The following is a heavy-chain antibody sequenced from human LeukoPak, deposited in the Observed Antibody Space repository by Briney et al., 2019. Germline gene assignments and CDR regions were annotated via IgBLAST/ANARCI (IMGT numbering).Heavy chain of an antibody. D-gene: IGHD1-26*01. Sequence: PSETLSLTCALSGDSISGSYWSWIRQAAGKGLEWIGRVYSTGRTNYNPSLKSRVSMSVDTSKNQFSLELTSVTAADTAVYYCAREKGTIIVASGPTWFAPWGQGTLVIVSS. CDR3: AREKGTIIVASGPTWFAP. J-gene: IGHJ5*02. CDR1: GDSISGSY. CDR2: VYSTGRT. V-gene: IGHV4-4*07.